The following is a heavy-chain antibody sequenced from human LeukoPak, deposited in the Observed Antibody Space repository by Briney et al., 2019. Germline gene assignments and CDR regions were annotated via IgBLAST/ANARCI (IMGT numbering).Heavy chain of an antibody. J-gene: IGHJ6*02. CDR3: TTGDEGGLDYYYYGMDV. D-gene: IGHD3-16*01. CDR2: XXESGEST. CDR1: GFTFSNXD. V-gene: IGHV3-23*01. Sequence: GGSXXXXXAASGFTFSNXDXXXVRXAPGKGXXXXSXXXESGESTYYADSVKGRFTISRDNSRNMLCLQMSSLRPEDTAVYYCTTGDEGGLDYYYYGMDVWGQGTTVTVSS.